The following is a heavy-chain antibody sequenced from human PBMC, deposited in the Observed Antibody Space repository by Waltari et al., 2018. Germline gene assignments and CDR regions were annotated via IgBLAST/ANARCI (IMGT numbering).Heavy chain of an antibody. CDR2: IYYSGST. V-gene: IGHV4-39*01. CDR3: ARQTWIQLWLYAFDI. Sequence: QLQLQESGPGLVKPSETLSLTCTVSGGSISSSSYYWGWIRQPPGKGLEWIGSIYYSGSTSYNPSLKSRVTISVDTSKNQFSRKLSSVTAADTAVYYCARQTWIQLWLYAFDIWGQGTMVTVSS. J-gene: IGHJ3*02. CDR1: GGSISSSSYY. D-gene: IGHD5-18*01.